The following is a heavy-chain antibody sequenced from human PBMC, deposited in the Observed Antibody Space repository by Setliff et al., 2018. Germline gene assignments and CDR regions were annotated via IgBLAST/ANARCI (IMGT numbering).Heavy chain of an antibody. V-gene: IGHV4-34*01. CDR2: VSFFGAS. Sequence: LTCSVYGESFSNNYWSWIRQTPGKGLEWIGTVSFFGASYSNPSLRSRLTISLDKSGNRFSLNLTSVTAADTALYYCARDPGFHPGTWCLGDWGQGIQVTVSS. D-gene: IGHD2-8*01. CDR1: GESFSNNY. J-gene: IGHJ4*02. CDR3: ARDPGFHPGTWCLGD.